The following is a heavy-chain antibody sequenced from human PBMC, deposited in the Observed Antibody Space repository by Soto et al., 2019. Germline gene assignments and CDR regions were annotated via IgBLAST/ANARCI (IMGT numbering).Heavy chain of an antibody. Sequence: GASVKVSCKASGYTFTSYYMHWVRQAPGQGLEWMGIINPSGGSTSYAQKFQGRVTMTRDTSTSTVYMELSSLRSEDTAVYYCARKRINCSSTSCFGYGMDVWGQGTTVTVSS. CDR3: ARKRINCSSTSCFGYGMDV. CDR2: INPSGGST. D-gene: IGHD2-2*01. CDR1: GYTFTSYY. V-gene: IGHV1-46*01. J-gene: IGHJ6*02.